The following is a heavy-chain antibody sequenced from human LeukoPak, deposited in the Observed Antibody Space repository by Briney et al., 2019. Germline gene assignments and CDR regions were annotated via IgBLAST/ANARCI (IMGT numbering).Heavy chain of an antibody. J-gene: IGHJ6*03. CDR2: ISSSSSTI. Sequence: GGSLRLSCAASGFTFRSYEMNWVRQAPGKGLEWVSYISSSSSTICYSDSLKGRFTISRDNAKNSLYLQMNSLRAEDTAVYYCARVLLWFGEAYYMDVWGKGTTVTISS. V-gene: IGHV3-48*03. D-gene: IGHD3-10*01. CDR1: GFTFRSYE. CDR3: ARVLLWFGEAYYMDV.